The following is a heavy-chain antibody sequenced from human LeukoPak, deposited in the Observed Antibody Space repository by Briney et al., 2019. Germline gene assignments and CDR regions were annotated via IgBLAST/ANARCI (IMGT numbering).Heavy chain of an antibody. CDR2: IWYDGSNK. Sequence: PGGSLRLSCAASGFTFSNHGMHWVRQAPGKGPEWVALIWYDGSNKYYGDSVKGRFTISRDNSKNTLYLQMNSLRAEDTAVYYCARDLVAVAGRGAFDIWGQGTMVTVSS. D-gene: IGHD6-19*01. CDR1: GFTFSNHG. J-gene: IGHJ3*02. CDR3: ARDLVAVAGRGAFDI. V-gene: IGHV3-30*02.